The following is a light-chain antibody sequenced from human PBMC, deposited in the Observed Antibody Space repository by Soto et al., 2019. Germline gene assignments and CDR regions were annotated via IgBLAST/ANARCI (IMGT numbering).Light chain of an antibody. J-gene: IGKJ1*01. Sequence: DIQMTQSPSSLSASVGDRVTITCRASQGISNYLAWYRQKPGKVPKLLIYAASTLQSGVPSRFSGSGSGTEFTLTISSLQPDDFATYYCQQYNSYGTFGQGTKVDIK. V-gene: IGKV1-27*01. CDR1: QGISNY. CDR3: QQYNSYGT. CDR2: AAS.